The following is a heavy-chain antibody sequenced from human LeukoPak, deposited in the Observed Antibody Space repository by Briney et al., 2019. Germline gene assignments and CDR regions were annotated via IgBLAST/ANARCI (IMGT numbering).Heavy chain of an antibody. CDR1: GFTVTSHY. CDR2: IYTGGST. D-gene: IGHD6-13*01. J-gene: IGHJ4*02. Sequence: PGGSLRLSCAASGFTVTSHYMSWVRQAPGKGLEWVSVIYTGGSTNYADSVKGRFTISRDNSKNTLYLQMNSLRAEDTAVYYCARGDIAVVGSTTSVYWGQGTLVTVSS. CDR3: ARGDIAVVGSTTSVY. V-gene: IGHV3-53*01.